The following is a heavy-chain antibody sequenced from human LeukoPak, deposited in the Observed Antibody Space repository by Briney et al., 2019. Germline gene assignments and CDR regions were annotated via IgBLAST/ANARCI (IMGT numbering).Heavy chain of an antibody. J-gene: IGHJ4*02. Sequence: SETLSLTCTVSGGSISTYYWNWIRQSPGKGLEWIGYMYYSGSTNYNPSLKSRVTISVDTSKNESSLKLSSVTAADTAVYYCARQGGFSFDYWGQGTLVTVSS. CDR1: GGSISTYY. V-gene: IGHV4-59*01. CDR3: ARQGGFSFDY. CDR2: MYYSGST. D-gene: IGHD2-15*01.